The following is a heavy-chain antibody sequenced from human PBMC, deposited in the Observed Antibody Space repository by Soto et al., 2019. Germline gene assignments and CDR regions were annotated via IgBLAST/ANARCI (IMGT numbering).Heavy chain of an antibody. V-gene: IGHV3-23*01. D-gene: IGHD3-10*01. CDR3: ANHGGFDI. J-gene: IGHJ3*02. CDR2: ISGSGDYT. CDR1: GFTFSTSG. Sequence: EVQLLESGGGLVQPGGSLRLSCVASGFTFSTSGMSWVRQAPGKGLEWVSSISGSGDYTNYADSVRGRFTISRDNSKNTLYLRINSPTAEDTAVYYCANHGGFDIWGQGTMVAVSS.